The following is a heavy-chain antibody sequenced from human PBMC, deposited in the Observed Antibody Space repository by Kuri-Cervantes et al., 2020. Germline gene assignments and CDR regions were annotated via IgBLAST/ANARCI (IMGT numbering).Heavy chain of an antibody. CDR3: AKDISGSSGYFDY. CDR2: IKQDGSET. D-gene: IGHD3-22*01. V-gene: IGHV3-7*03. CDR1: GFTFSSYW. Sequence: GESLKISCAVSGFTFSSYWMSWVRQAPGKGLEWVANIKQDGSETYYVDSVKGRFTISRDNAKNSLYLQMNSLRAEDTALYYCAKDISGSSGYFDYWGQGTLVTVSS. J-gene: IGHJ4*02.